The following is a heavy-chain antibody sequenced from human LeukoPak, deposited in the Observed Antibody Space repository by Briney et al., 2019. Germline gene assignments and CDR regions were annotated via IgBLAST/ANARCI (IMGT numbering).Heavy chain of an antibody. V-gene: IGHV4-59*08. Sequence: SETLSLTCAVYGGSFSSYYWSWIRQPPGKGLEWIGYIYYSGSTNYNPSLKSRVTISVDTSKNQFSLKLSSVTAADTAVYYCARGANPYQWLATFDYWGQGTLVTVSS. CDR1: GGSFSSYY. D-gene: IGHD3-22*01. J-gene: IGHJ4*02. CDR2: IYYSGST. CDR3: ARGANPYQWLATFDY.